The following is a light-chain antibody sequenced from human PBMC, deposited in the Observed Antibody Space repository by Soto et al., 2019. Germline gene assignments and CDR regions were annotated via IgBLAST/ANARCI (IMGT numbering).Light chain of an antibody. Sequence: QSALTQPASVSGSPGQSITISCTATSSDVGGYNYVSWYQQHPGKAPKLMIYDVSNRPSGVSNRFSGSKSGNTASLTISGLQAEDEADYYCSSYTSSSTNVVFGGGTKLTVL. V-gene: IGLV2-14*01. CDR2: DVS. J-gene: IGLJ2*01. CDR3: SSYTSSSTNVV. CDR1: SSDVGGYNY.